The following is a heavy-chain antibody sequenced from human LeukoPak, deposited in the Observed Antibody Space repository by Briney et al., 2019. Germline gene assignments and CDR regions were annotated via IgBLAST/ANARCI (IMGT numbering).Heavy chain of an antibody. V-gene: IGHV3-23*01. CDR2: ISGSGGST. J-gene: IGHJ6*03. CDR1: GFTFSSYA. D-gene: IGHD3-22*01. Sequence: GGSLRLSCAASGFTFSSYAMSWVRQAPGKGLEWVSAISGSGGSTYFADSVKGRFTISRDNSKNTLCLQMNSLRAEDTAVYYCAKGLRDPSYYYDSSGSWYSYYYMDVWGKGTTVTVSS. CDR3: AKGLRDPSYYYDSSGSWYSYYYMDV.